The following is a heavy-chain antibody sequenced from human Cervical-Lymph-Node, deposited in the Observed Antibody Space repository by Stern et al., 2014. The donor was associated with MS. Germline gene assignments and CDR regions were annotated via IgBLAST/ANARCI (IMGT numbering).Heavy chain of an antibody. CDR3: ASAYSSSHYYFDY. Sequence: VQPVESGGGVVQPGRSLRLSCAASGFSFSRYAMHWVRQAPGKGLEWVALIWYDGSNPYYADSVKGRFTISRDNFKNTLYLQMNSLRAEDTAVYYCASAYSSSHYYFDYWGQGTLVTVSS. D-gene: IGHD6-13*01. J-gene: IGHJ4*02. V-gene: IGHV3-33*01. CDR2: IWYDGSNP. CDR1: GFSFSRYA.